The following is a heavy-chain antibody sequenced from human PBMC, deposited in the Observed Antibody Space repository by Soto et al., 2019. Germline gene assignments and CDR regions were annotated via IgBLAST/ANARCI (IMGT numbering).Heavy chain of an antibody. J-gene: IGHJ4*02. V-gene: IGHV4-39*01. Sequence: SETLSLTCTVSGDSISSSSYYWGWIRQPPGKGLEWIGSVYYIGSTYDNPSHKSRITLSVDRSKNQFSLKLTSVTAADKAVYYCERLLYDSRVYYYFYDWGQGTLVTVSS. CDR1: GDSISSSSYY. CDR3: ERLLYDSRVYYYFYD. CDR2: VYYIGST. D-gene: IGHD3-22*01.